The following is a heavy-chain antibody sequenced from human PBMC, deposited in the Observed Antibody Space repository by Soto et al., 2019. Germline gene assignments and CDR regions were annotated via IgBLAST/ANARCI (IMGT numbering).Heavy chain of an antibody. D-gene: IGHD2-2*01. Sequence: PGGSLRLSCAASGRSFSSYAMSWVRQATGKGLEWVSAISGSGGSTYYADSVKGRFTISRDNSKSALYLQMNSLRAEDTAVYYCANRGVVPAATNYYYYYGMDVWGQGTTVTVSS. CDR1: GRSFSSYA. J-gene: IGHJ6*02. CDR3: ANRGVVPAATNYYYYYGMDV. CDR2: ISGSGGST. V-gene: IGHV3-23*01.